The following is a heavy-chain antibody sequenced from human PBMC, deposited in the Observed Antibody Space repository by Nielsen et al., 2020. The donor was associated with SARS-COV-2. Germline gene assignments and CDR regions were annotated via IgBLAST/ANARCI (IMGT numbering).Heavy chain of an antibody. V-gene: IGHV4-4*02. CDR3: ARLLTNTGNYFRFDP. CDR2: IYHSGNT. D-gene: IGHD1-26*01. J-gene: IGHJ5*02. CDR1: GDSISSSNW. Sequence: SETLSLTCAVSGDSISSSNWWSCVRQPPGTGLEWLGEIYHSGNTNYNPSLKSRVTISVDKSKNQFSLRLISVTAADTAVYYCARLLTNTGNYFRFDPWGQGTLVTVSS.